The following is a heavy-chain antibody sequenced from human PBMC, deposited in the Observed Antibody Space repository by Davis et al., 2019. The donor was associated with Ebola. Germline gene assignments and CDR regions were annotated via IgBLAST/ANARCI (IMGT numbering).Heavy chain of an antibody. CDR1: GGSISSYY. J-gene: IGHJ6*02. CDR3: ARHAWAYYYGSGSYYKGGMDV. D-gene: IGHD3-10*01. V-gene: IGHV4-59*08. Sequence: SETLSLTCTVSGGSISSYYWSWIRQPPGKGLEWIGYIYYSGSTNYNPSLKSRVTISVDTSKNQFSLKLSSVTAADTAVYYCARHAWAYYYGSGSYYKGGMDVWGQGTTVTVSS. CDR2: IYYSGST.